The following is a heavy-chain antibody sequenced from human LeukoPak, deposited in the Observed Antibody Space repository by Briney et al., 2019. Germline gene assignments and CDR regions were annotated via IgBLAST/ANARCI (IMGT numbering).Heavy chain of an antibody. CDR2: ASSDGSDK. D-gene: IGHD2-2*01. CDR1: GFTFIDYT. J-gene: IGHJ4*03. Sequence: GGSLRLSCTTSGFTFIDYTMHWVRQAPGERPEWVALASSDGSDKQYAASVKGRFTISRDDSKNTLYLEMNTLKDEDTAVYYCARAHSASWYAAYWGHGTRVTVSS. V-gene: IGHV3-30*04. CDR3: ARAHSASWYAAY.